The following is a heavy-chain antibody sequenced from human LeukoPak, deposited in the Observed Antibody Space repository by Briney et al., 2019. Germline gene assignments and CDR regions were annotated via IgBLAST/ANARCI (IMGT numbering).Heavy chain of an antibody. CDR2: ISYDGSNK. D-gene: IGHD5/OR15-5a*01. V-gene: IGHV3-30*03. CDR3: ARCPVYFFDY. Sequence: PGGSLRLSCAASGFTFSSYGMHWVRQAPGKGLEWVAVISYDGSNKYYADSVKGRFTISRDNSKNTLYLQMNSLRAEDTAVYYCARCPVYFFDYWGQGTLVTVSS. J-gene: IGHJ4*02. CDR1: GFTFSSYG.